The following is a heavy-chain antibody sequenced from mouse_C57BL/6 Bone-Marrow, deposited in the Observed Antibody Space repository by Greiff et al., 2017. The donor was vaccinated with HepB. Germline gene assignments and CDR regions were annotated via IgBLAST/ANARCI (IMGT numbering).Heavy chain of an antibody. Sequence: EVQVVESGGGLVKPGGSLKLSCAASGFTFSDYGMHWVRQAPEKGLEWVAYISSGSSNIYYADTVKGRFTISRDNAKNTLFLQMTSLRSEDTAMYYCARPVKAWFAYWGQGTLVTVSS. D-gene: IGHD2-2*01. CDR2: ISSGSSNI. CDR1: GFTFSDYG. V-gene: IGHV5-17*01. CDR3: ARPVKAWFAY. J-gene: IGHJ3*01.